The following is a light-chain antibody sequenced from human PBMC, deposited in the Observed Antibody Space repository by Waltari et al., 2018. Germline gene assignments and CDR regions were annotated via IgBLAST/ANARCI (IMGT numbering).Light chain of an antibody. CDR3: QQRFTWPSIT. Sequence: EIVLTQSPATLSLSPGERATLSCSTSQSVNSYLAWYQHKPGQAPRLLIYDASNRPTGIPARFSGSGSGTDFTLTISSLEPDDFALYYCQQRFTWPSITFRQGTRLEIK. CDR1: QSVNSY. CDR2: DAS. V-gene: IGKV3-11*01. J-gene: IGKJ5*01.